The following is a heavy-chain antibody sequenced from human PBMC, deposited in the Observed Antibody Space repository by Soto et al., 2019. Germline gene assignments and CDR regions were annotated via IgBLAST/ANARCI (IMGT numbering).Heavy chain of an antibody. V-gene: IGHV3-11*01. J-gene: IGHJ3*02. CDR3: ARDSRVPRGIWGDADPPDALHI. D-gene: IGHD2-15*01. Sequence: QVQLVESGGGLVKPGGSLRLSCAASGFTFSAYHMSWIRQAPGKGLEWVSFISSSGSIIYYADSVKGRFTISRNNTKNSLYLQMNSLRAEDTAVYYCARDSRVPRGIWGDADPPDALHIWGQGTLVTVSS. CDR1: GFTFSAYH. CDR2: ISSSGSII.